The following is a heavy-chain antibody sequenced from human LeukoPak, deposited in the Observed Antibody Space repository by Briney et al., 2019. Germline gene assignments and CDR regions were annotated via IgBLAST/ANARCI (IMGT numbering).Heavy chain of an antibody. CDR2: IKSKTDGGTT. CDR3: ARPWIGEFFEY. CDR1: GFTFSNAW. D-gene: IGHD3-10*01. Sequence: GGSLRLSCAASGFTFSNAWMSWVRQAPGKGLEWVGRIKSKTDGGTTDYAAPVKGRFTISRDDSKNTLYLQMDSLGVEDTAVYYCARPWIGEFFEYWGQGTLVTVSS. V-gene: IGHV3-15*01. J-gene: IGHJ4*02.